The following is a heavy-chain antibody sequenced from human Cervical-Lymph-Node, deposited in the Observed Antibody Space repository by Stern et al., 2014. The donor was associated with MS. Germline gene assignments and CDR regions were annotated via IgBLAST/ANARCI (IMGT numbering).Heavy chain of an antibody. V-gene: IGHV5-51*01. CDR3: ARQRYFDY. Sequence: AQLVESGPEVKRPGESLKISCQASGYTFTSYWIGWVRQMPGKGLEWIAIIFPGGSDIRYSPSFQGQGNISAAKSSSTAYLQWNNLKASDTAIYYCARQRYFDYWGQGTLVTVSS. J-gene: IGHJ4*02. CDR1: GYTFTSYW. CDR2: IFPGGSDI.